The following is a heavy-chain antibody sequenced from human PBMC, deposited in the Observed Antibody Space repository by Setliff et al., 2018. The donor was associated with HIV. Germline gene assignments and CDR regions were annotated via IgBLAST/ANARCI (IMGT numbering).Heavy chain of an antibody. Sequence: PSETLSLTCSVSGASISGVNYYWTWIRQPAGKGLEWLGHIKNTGATNYSPSLKSRVTMSIDTSNKQFSLELSSVTAADTAVYHCARRIIVGAISDVFDIWGQGTLVTVSS. V-gene: IGHV4-61*09. J-gene: IGHJ3*02. CDR2: IKNTGAT. D-gene: IGHD1-26*01. CDR3: ARRIIVGAISDVFDI. CDR1: GASISGVNYY.